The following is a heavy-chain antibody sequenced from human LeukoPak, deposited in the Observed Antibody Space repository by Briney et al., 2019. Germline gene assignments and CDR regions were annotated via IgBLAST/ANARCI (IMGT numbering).Heavy chain of an antibody. CDR1: GFTFTSSA. Sequence: SVTVSCKASGFTFTSSAMQWVRQARGQRLEWIGWIVVGSGNTNYAQKFQERVTITRDMSTSTAYMELSSLRSEDTAVYYCAAFGYSGYDSWLDYWGQGTLVTVSS. J-gene: IGHJ4*02. CDR3: AAFGYSGYDSWLDY. CDR2: IVVGSGNT. V-gene: IGHV1-58*02. D-gene: IGHD5-12*01.